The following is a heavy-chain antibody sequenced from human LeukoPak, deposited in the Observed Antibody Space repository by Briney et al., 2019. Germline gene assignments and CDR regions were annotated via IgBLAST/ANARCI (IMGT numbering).Heavy chain of an antibody. CDR3: AREERSFYGSGCLDY. CDR1: GFTVSSNY. Sequence: LGGSLRLSCAASGFTVSSNYMSWVRQAPGKGLEWVSVIYSGGSTDYADSVKGRFTISRDNSKNTLYLQMNSLRAEDTAVYYCAREERSFYGSGCLDYWGQGTLVTVSS. J-gene: IGHJ4*02. D-gene: IGHD3-10*01. CDR2: IYSGGST. V-gene: IGHV3-66*01.